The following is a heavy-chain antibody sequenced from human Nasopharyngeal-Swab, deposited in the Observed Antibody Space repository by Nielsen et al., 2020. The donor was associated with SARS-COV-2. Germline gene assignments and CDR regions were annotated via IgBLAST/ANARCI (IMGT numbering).Heavy chain of an antibody. V-gene: IGHV3-33*01. D-gene: IGHD3-9*01. CDR2: IWYDGSNK. J-gene: IGHJ6*02. CDR3: ARVSDFDPYGMDV. CDR1: GFTFSSYG. Sequence: GESLKISCAASGFTFSSYGMHWVRQAPGKGLEWVAVIWYDGSNKYYADSVKGRFTISRDNSKNTLYLQMNSLRAEDTAVYYCARVSDFDPYGMDVWGQGTTVTVSS.